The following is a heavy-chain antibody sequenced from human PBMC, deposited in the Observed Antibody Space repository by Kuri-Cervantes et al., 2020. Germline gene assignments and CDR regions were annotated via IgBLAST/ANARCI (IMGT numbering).Heavy chain of an antibody. J-gene: IGHJ4*02. Sequence: SVKVSCKASGYTFTRYAMHWVRQAPGQGLEWMGGIIPIFGTANYAQKFQGRVTITADESTSTAYMELSSLRSEDTAVYYCARDLHIAAAGGDYWGQGTLVTVSS. CDR1: GYTFTRYA. D-gene: IGHD6-13*01. V-gene: IGHV1-69*13. CDR3: ARDLHIAAAGGDY. CDR2: IIPIFGTA.